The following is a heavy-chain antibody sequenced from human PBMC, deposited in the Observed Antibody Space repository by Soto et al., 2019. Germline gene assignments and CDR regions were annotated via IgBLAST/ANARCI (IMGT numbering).Heavy chain of an antibody. V-gene: IGHV3-53*01. J-gene: IGHJ5*02. Sequence: GGSLRLSCAASGFTVSSNYMSWVRQAPGKGLEWVSVIYSGGSTYYADSVKGRFTISRDNSKNTLYLQMNSLRAEDTAVYYCARARPTDPYNRFDPWGQGTLVTVSS. CDR3: ARARPTDPYNRFDP. D-gene: IGHD4-17*01. CDR1: GFTVSSNY. CDR2: IYSGGST.